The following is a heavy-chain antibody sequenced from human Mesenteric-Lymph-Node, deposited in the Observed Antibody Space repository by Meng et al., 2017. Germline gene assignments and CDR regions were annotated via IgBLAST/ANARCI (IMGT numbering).Heavy chain of an antibody. J-gene: IGHJ6*02. D-gene: IGHD5-24*01. CDR3: ARDQRRDAYNLFRTADYYGMDV. CDR1: GYTFTSYG. CDR2: IIPIFGTA. V-gene: IGHV1-69*05. Sequence: SVKVSCKASGYTFTSYGISWVRQAPGQGLEWMGGIIPIFGTANYAQKFQGRVTITTDESTSTAYMELSSLRTEDTALYYCARDQRRDAYNLFRTADYYGMDVWGQGTTVTVSS.